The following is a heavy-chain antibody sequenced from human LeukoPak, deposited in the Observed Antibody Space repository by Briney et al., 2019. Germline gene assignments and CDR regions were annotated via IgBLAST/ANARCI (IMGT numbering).Heavy chain of an antibody. CDR2: INPSGGST. CDR3: ARGVGQPLFDY. Sequence: ASVKVSCKASGYTFTSYYMHWVRQAPGRGLEWMGIINPSGGSTSYAQKFQGRVTMTGDMSTSTVYMELSSLRSEDTAVYYCARGVGQPLFDYWGQGTLVTVSS. V-gene: IGHV1-46*01. D-gene: IGHD1-26*01. CDR1: GYTFTSYY. J-gene: IGHJ4*02.